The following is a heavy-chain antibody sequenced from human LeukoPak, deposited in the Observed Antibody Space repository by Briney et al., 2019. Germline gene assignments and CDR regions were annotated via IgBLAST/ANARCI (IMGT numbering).Heavy chain of an antibody. Sequence: ASVKVSCKVSGYTLTELSMHWVRQAPGKGLEWMGDFDPEDGETIYAQKFQGRVTMTEDTSTDTAYMELSSLRSEDTAVYYCATDPLIGYPAPHDAFDIWGQGTMVTVSS. D-gene: IGHD2/OR15-2a*01. V-gene: IGHV1-24*01. CDR2: FDPEDGET. CDR1: GYTLTELS. J-gene: IGHJ3*02. CDR3: ATDPLIGYPAPHDAFDI.